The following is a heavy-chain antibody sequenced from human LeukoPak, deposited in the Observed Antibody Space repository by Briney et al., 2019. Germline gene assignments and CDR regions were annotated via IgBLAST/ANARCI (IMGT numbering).Heavy chain of an antibody. CDR2: IYYRGST. CDR1: GGSISGYY. V-gene: IGHV4-59*01. D-gene: IGHD3-10*01. J-gene: IGHJ2*01. CDR3: VRRGVLWFGELSYYYFDL. Sequence: PSETLSLTCTVSGGSISGYYWSWIRQPPGKGLEWIGYIYYRGSTNYNPSLMSQASISVDTSKNQFSLKLDSLTAADTAVYYCVRRGVLWFGELSYYYFDLWGRGTLVAVSS.